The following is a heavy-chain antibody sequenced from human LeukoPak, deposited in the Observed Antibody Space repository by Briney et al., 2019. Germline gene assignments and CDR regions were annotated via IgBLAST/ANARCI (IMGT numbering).Heavy chain of an antibody. CDR1: GGTLSTYS. CDR2: IIPIFNTK. J-gene: IGHJ6*02. CDR3: ARGNSRWSTPSSSYYYRMDV. V-gene: IGHV1-69*13. D-gene: IGHD4-23*01. Sequence: ASVKVSCKASGGTLSTYSISWVRQAPGQGLEWMGGIIPIFNTKNYAQRFQDRVILTADESTSTAYMELSSLRSEDTAVYYCARGNSRWSTPSSSYYYRMDVWGQGTTVPVSS.